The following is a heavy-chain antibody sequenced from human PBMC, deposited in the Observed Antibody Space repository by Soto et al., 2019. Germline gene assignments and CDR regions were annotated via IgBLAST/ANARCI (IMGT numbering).Heavy chain of an antibody. V-gene: IGHV3-7*05. CDR2: IKEDGSEK. CDR3: ARLGGYGWFDP. J-gene: IGHJ5*02. CDR1: GFTFSDYL. D-gene: IGHD5-12*01. Sequence: EVQLVESGGGLVQPGGSLRLSCAASGFTFSDYLMSWVRQAPGKGLEWVANIKEDGSEKYYVDSVKGRFTISRDNAKNSLYLQMNSLRGEDTAVYHCARLGGYGWFDPWGQGTLVTVSS.